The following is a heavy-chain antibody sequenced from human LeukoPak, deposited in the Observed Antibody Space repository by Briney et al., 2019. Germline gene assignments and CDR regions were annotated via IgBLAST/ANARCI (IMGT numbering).Heavy chain of an antibody. J-gene: IGHJ3*02. D-gene: IGHD6-19*01. CDR3: ARLSSGLYDAFDI. V-gene: IGHV4-59*08. CDR1: GGSISSNY. Sequence: SETLSLTCTVSGGSISSNYWSWFRQPPGKGLEWIGYIYYSGTTNYNPSLKSRVTISVDTSKNQFSLKLSSVTAADTAVYYCARLSSGLYDAFDIWGQGTMVTVSS. CDR2: IYYSGTT.